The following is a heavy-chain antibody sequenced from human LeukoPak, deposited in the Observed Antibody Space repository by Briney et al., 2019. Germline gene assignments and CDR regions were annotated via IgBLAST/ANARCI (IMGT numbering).Heavy chain of an antibody. CDR1: GGSFSGYY. D-gene: IGHD2-15*01. Sequence: SEALSLTCAVYGGSFSGYYWSWIRQPPGKGLEWIGEINHSGSTNYNPSLKSRVTISVDTSKNQFSLKLSSVTAADTAVYYCARVGGWYPYYYYYYMDVWGKGTTVTVSS. CDR2: INHSGST. J-gene: IGHJ6*03. CDR3: ARVGGWYPYYYYYYMDV. V-gene: IGHV4-34*01.